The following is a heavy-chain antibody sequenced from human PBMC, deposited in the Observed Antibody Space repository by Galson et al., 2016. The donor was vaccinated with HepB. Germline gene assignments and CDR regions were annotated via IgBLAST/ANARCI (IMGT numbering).Heavy chain of an antibody. CDR3: AKEMEYSYAIYYYGMDV. Sequence: SLRLSCATSGFSFSSSGMPWVRQAPGKGLEWVAVIWYDENNKYYADSVKGRFTISRDSSKNTLFLQMNSLRAEDTAVYYCAKEMEYSYAIYYYGMDVWGQGTTVTVSS. CDR2: IWYDENNK. D-gene: IGHD5-18*01. CDR1: GFSFSSSG. J-gene: IGHJ6*02. V-gene: IGHV3-33*06.